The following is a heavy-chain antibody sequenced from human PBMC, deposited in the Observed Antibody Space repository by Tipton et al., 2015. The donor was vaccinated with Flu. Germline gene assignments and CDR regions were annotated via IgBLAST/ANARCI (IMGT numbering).Heavy chain of an antibody. Sequence: TLSLTCTVSGGSISSYYWSWIRQPAGKGLEGIGRIDSSGSTSYNPSLKSRVTRSVDTAENQFSLRLSSVTAADTAVYYWSRSVTYYYDSSGSTFDYWGQGTLVTVSS. D-gene: IGHD6-19*01. CDR3: SRSVTYYYDSSGSTFDY. V-gene: IGHV4-4*07. J-gene: IGHJ4*02. CDR2: IDSSGST. CDR1: GGSISSYY.